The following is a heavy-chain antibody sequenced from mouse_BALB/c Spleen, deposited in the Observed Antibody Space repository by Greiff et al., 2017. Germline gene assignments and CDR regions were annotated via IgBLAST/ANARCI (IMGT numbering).Heavy chain of an antibody. Sequence: VKLVESGAELAKPGASVKMSCKASGYTFTSYWMHWVKQRPGQGLEWIGYINPSTGYTEYNQKFKDKATLTADKSSSTAYMQLSSLTSEDSAVYYCAREYGNSLFAYWGQGTLVTVSA. D-gene: IGHD2-10*02. J-gene: IGHJ3*01. CDR3: AREYGNSLFAY. V-gene: IGHV1-7*01. CDR1: GYTFTSYW. CDR2: INPSTGYT.